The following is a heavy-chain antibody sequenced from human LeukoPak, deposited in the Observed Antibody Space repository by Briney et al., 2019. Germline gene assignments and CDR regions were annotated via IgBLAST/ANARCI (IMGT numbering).Heavy chain of an antibody. D-gene: IGHD1/OR15-1a*01. CDR3: ARDHRGTYYYYGMDV. CDR2: ISYDGSNK. Sequence: PGRSLRLSCAAFGFTFSSYAMHWVRQAPGKGLEWVAVISYDGSNKYYADSVKGRYTISRDNSKNTLYLQMNSLRAEDTAVYYCARDHRGTYYYYGMDVWGQGTTVTVSS. V-gene: IGHV3-30-3*01. CDR1: GFTFSSYA. J-gene: IGHJ6*02.